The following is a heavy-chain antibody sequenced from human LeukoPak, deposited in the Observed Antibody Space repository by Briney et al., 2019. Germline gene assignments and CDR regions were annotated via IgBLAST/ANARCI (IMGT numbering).Heavy chain of an antibody. CDR2: IIPIFGTA. D-gene: IGHD5-24*01. J-gene: IGHJ3*02. Sequence: SVKVSCKASGGTFSSYAISWVRQAPGQGLEWMGRIIPIFGTANYAQKFQGRVTITADESTSTAYMELSSLRSEDTAVYYCASLMMVLEMATAMEAFDIWGQGTMVTVSS. CDR1: GGTFSSYA. V-gene: IGHV1-69*13. CDR3: ASLMMVLEMATAMEAFDI.